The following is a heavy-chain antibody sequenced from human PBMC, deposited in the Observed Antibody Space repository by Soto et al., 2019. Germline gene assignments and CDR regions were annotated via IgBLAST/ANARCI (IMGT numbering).Heavy chain of an antibody. CDR2: ISYDGSNK. CDR3: AKDLVAVADHAFDI. D-gene: IGHD6-19*01. J-gene: IGHJ3*02. Sequence: QVQLVESGGGVVQPGRSLRLSCAASGFTFSSYGMHWVRQAPGKGLEWVAVISYDGSNKYYADSVKGRFTISRDNSKNTLYLQMNSLRAEDTAVYYCAKDLVAVADHAFDIWGQGTMGTVSS. V-gene: IGHV3-30*18. CDR1: GFTFSSYG.